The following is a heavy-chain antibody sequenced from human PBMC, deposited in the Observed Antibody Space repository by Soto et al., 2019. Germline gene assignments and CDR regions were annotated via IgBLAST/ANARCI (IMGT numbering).Heavy chain of an antibody. CDR2: IRSKVYGGTT. CDR3: TSTIFGVVIPGGYYYGMDV. D-gene: IGHD3-3*01. J-gene: IGHJ6*02. V-gene: IGHV3-49*03. CDR1: GFTFGDHA. Sequence: PGGSLRLSCTASGFTFGDHAMSWFRQAPGKGLEWVGFIRSKVYGGTTEYAASVKGRFTISRDDSKSIAYLQMNSLKTEDTAVYYCTSTIFGVVIPGGYYYGMDVWGQGTTVTVSS.